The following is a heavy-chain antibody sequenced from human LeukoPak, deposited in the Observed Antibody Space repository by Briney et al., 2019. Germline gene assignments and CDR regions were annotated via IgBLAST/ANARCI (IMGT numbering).Heavy chain of an antibody. Sequence: SQTLSLTCAISGDSVSSNSAAWTWIRQSPSRGLEWLGRTYYRSNYHNDYAVSVKSRITFNADTSRNQFSLHLNSVTPEDTAVYYCARSVRRYNWNGPTGWFDSWGQGTLVTVSS. CDR1: GDSVSSNSAA. J-gene: IGHJ5*01. D-gene: IGHD1-1*01. CDR2: TYYRSNYHN. V-gene: IGHV6-1*01. CDR3: ARSVRRYNWNGPTGWFDS.